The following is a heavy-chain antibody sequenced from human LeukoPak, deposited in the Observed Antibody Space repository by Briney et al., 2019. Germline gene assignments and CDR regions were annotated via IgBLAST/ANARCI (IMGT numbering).Heavy chain of an antibody. CDR1: GGSISSYY. CDR3: AREWMVRGWFDP. D-gene: IGHD6-19*01. J-gene: IGHJ5*02. V-gene: IGHV4-59*01. Sequence: PSETLSLTCTVSGGSISSYYWSWIQQPPGKGLEAIGYIYYSGSTNYNPSLKSRVTISVDTSKNQFSLKLCSVTAADPAVYYCAREWMVRGWFDPWGQGTLVTVSS. CDR2: IYYSGST.